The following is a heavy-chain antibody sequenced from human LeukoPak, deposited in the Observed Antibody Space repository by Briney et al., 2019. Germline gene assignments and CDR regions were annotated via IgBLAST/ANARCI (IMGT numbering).Heavy chain of an antibody. D-gene: IGHD1-26*01. V-gene: IGHV1-18*01. CDR2: ISAYNGNT. CDR1: GYTFTSYG. CDR3: ARVGATNGYYYMDV. Sequence: ASVKVSCKASGYTFTSYGITWVRQAPGQGLEWMGWISAYNGNTNYAQKLQGRVTMTTDTSTSTAYMELRSLRSDDTAVYYCARVGATNGYYYMDVWGKGTTVTISS. J-gene: IGHJ6*03.